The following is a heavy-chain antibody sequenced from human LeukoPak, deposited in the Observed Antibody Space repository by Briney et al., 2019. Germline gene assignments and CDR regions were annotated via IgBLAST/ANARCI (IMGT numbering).Heavy chain of an antibody. CDR3: AKDRSSDYDILTTYPAPFGS. J-gene: IGHJ4*02. Sequence: GGSLRLSCAASGFTFSIYAMSWVRQAPGKGLEWVSAMSGSGSSTYYADSVKGRFTISRDNSKNTLYLQMNSLRAEDTAVYYCAKDRSSDYDILTTYPAPFGSWGQGTLVTVSS. V-gene: IGHV3-23*01. D-gene: IGHD3-9*01. CDR1: GFTFSIYA. CDR2: MSGSGSST.